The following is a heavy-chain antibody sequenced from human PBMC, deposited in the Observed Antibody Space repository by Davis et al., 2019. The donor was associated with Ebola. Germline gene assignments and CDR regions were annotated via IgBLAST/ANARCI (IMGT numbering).Heavy chain of an antibody. D-gene: IGHD6-19*01. J-gene: IGHJ4*02. Sequence: MPSETLSLTCTVSGYSISSDYYWGWIRQPPGKRLEWIGNIYHSGTTYYNPSLKSRVTISVDTSKNQFSLKLSSVTAADTAVYYCARGDPGRSGWYLAPSWGQGTLVTVSS. CDR1: GYSISSDYY. V-gene: IGHV4-38-2*02. CDR2: IYHSGTT. CDR3: ARGDPGRSGWYLAPS.